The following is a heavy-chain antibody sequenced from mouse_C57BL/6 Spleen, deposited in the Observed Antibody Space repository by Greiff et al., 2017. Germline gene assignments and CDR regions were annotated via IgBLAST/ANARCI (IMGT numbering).Heavy chain of an antibody. CDR1: GYAFSSYW. CDR3: AHTVVATDWYCDV. V-gene: IGHV1-80*01. Sequence: VQLQQSGAELVKPGASVKISCKASGYAFSSYWMNWVKQRPGQGLEWIGPIYPGDGDTNYNGKFKGKATLTADISSSTAYMPLSSLTSEDSAVSFCAHTVVATDWYCDVWGTGTTVTVSS. D-gene: IGHD1-1*01. J-gene: IGHJ1*03. CDR2: IYPGDGDT.